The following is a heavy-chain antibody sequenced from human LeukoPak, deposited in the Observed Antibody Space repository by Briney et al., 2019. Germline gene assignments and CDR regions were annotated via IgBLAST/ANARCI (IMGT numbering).Heavy chain of an antibody. CDR1: GFTFSNYA. J-gene: IGHJ1*01. V-gene: IGHV3-23*05. Sequence: GGSLRLSCGAAGFTFSNYAMTWVRQAPGKGLEWVSSIYGNSKKTFYADSVKGRFTISRDNAKNTLYLQMNSLRAEDTAVYYCVQSELRPFKAFDSGQGTQVTVSS. CDR2: IYGNSKKT. D-gene: IGHD1-14*01. CDR3: VQSELRPFKAFD.